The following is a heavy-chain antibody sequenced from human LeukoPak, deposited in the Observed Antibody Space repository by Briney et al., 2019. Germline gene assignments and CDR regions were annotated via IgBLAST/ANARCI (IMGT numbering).Heavy chain of an antibody. D-gene: IGHD6-19*01. CDR3: ARGGIAVAGAVFDY. J-gene: IGHJ4*02. CDR2: IYSGGST. CDR1: GFTVSSNY. Sequence: GSLRLSCAASGFTVSSNYMSWVRQAPGKGLEWVSVIYSGGSTYYADSVKGRFTISRDNSKNTLYLQMNSLRAEDKAVYYCARGGIAVAGAVFDYWGQGTLVTVSS. V-gene: IGHV3-66*01.